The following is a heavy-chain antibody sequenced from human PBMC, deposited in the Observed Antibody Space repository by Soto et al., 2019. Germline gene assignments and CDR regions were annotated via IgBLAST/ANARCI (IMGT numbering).Heavy chain of an antibody. J-gene: IGHJ4*02. CDR1: GFTFSSYA. CDR3: AKRVRKYYYDSSGPGGY. D-gene: IGHD3-22*01. Sequence: EVQLLESGGGLVQPGGSLRLSCAASGFTFSSYAMSWVRQAPGKGLEWVSAISGSGGSTYYADSVKGRFTITRDNSKNTLYLQMNSLRAEDTAVYYWAKRVRKYYYDSSGPGGYWGQGTLVTVSS. V-gene: IGHV3-23*01. CDR2: ISGSGGST.